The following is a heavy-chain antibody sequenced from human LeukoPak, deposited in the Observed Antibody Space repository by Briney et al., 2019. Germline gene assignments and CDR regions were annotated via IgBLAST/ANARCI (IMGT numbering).Heavy chain of an antibody. J-gene: IGHJ4*02. D-gene: IGHD4-11*01. CDR2: VNPNSGDT. Sequence: ASVKDSCKASGYTFTGYYMHWVRQAPGQGLEWMGCVNPNSGDTNYAQKFQGRVTMTRDTSISTAYLELNRLRSDDTAVYYCARDQDYRNYVAEYWGQGNLVTVSS. V-gene: IGHV1-2*02. CDR3: ARDQDYRNYVAEY. CDR1: GYTFTGYY.